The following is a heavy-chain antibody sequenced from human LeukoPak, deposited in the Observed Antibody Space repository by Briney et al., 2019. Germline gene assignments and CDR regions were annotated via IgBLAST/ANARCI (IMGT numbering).Heavy chain of an antibody. CDR3: ARESGKFDY. CDR2: ISGDGVST. V-gene: IGHV3-43*02. J-gene: IGHJ4*02. Sequence: PGGSLRLSCVASGLPIADFAMHWVRQAPGKGLEWVSLISGDGVSTFYADSVKGRFSISRDNSKNSLSLEVNSLRTEDTAMYYCARESGKFDYWGQGTLVAVSS. CDR1: GLPIADFA.